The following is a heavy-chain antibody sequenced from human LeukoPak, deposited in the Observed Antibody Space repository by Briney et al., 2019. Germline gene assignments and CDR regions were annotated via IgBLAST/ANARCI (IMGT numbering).Heavy chain of an antibody. V-gene: IGHV1-69*04. D-gene: IGHD4-23*01. Sequence: FSVNVPCKACGCTFSSYSIIWLQQPPRQGLEWMGRIIPILGIAKYAQKFQGRVTITGDNSTSTAYMELSSLRSEDTALYYCARDLGYGGTQSGYWYSDLWGGGTLVTVPS. CDR3: ARDLGYGGTQSGYWYSDL. J-gene: IGHJ2*01. CDR1: GCTFSSYS. CDR2: IIPILGIA.